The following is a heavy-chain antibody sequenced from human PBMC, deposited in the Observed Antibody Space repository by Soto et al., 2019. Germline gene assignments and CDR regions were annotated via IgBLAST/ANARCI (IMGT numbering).Heavy chain of an antibody. CDR3: AKRATLGRLDP. CDR2: ISYDGRNK. J-gene: IGHJ5*02. V-gene: IGHV3-30*18. Sequence: GGSLRLSCAASGFTFSSYGMHWVRQAPGKGLEWVAVISYDGRNKYYADSVKGRFTISRDNSKNTLYLQMNSLRAEDTAVYYRAKRATLGRLDPWGQGTLVTVSS. CDR1: GFTFSSYG.